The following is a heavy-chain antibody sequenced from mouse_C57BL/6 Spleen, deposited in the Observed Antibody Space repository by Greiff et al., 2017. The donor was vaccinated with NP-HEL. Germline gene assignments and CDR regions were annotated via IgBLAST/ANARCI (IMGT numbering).Heavy chain of an antibody. CDR2: ISGGGGNT. J-gene: IGHJ2*01. D-gene: IGHD1-1*01. V-gene: IGHV5-9*01. Sequence: EVQLVESGGGLVKPGGSLKLSCAASGFTFSSYTMSWVRQTPEKRLEWVATISGGGGNTYYPDSVKGRFTISRDNAKNTLYLQMSSLRSEDTALYYCASRRGSSSCDYWGQGTTLTVSS. CDR3: ASRRGSSSCDY. CDR1: GFTFSSYT.